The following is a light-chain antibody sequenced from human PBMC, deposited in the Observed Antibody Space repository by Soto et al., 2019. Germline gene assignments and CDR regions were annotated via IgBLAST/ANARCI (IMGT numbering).Light chain of an antibody. CDR1: SSDIGGYNY. CDR2: EVT. J-gene: IGLJ1*01. Sequence: QSALTQPASVSGSPGQSITVSCTGTSSDIGGYNYVSRYQQHPGKAPKLMVYEVTNRPSGVSDRFSGSKSGNTASLTISGLQADDEGYYYCSSYTSRSTLYVFGTGTKLTAL. CDR3: SSYTSRSTLYV. V-gene: IGLV2-14*01.